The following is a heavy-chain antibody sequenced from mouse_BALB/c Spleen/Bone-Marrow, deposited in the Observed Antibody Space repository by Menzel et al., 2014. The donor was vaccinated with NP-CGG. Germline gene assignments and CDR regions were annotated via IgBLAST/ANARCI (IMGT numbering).Heavy chain of an antibody. CDR2: IHPNSGNT. V-gene: IGHV1S130*01. CDR3: ARSGFDY. J-gene: IGHJ2*01. Sequence: QVQLKESGSVLVRPGASVKLSCKASGYTFTSSWMHWAKQRPGQGLEWIGEIHPNSGNTNYNEKFKGKATLTVDTSSSTAYMDLSSLTSEYAAVYYCARSGFDYWGQGTTLTVSS. CDR1: GYTFTSSW. D-gene: IGHD4-1*01.